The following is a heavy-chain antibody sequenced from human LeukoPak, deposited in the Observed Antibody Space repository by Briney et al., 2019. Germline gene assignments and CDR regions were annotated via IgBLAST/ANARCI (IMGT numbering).Heavy chain of an antibody. D-gene: IGHD6-6*01. Sequence: GKSLKISCKGSGYSFTTYWISWVRQMPGKGLEWMGRFDPGDSYNNYSPSFQGHVTISADKSITTAYLQWSSLKASDTAMYYCARHAEYSSSFDIGGQGTMVTVSS. CDR2: FDPGDSYN. CDR1: GYSFTTYW. J-gene: IGHJ3*02. CDR3: ARHAEYSSSFDI. V-gene: IGHV5-10-1*01.